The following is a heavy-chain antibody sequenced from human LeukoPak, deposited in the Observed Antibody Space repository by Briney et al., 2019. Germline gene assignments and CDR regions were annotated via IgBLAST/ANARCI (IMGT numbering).Heavy chain of an antibody. CDR3: AKNSPRYCGGDCPFDS. J-gene: IGHJ5*01. CDR1: EFTFSSYA. V-gene: IGHV3-23*01. Sequence: GGSLRLSCAASEFTFSSYAMTWVRQAPGKGLEWASAITGSGGSTYYADSVEGRFTISRDNFKNMLYLQMDSLRAEDTALYYCAKNSPRYCGGDCPFDSWGQGTLVTVSS. CDR2: ITGSGGST. D-gene: IGHD2-21*02.